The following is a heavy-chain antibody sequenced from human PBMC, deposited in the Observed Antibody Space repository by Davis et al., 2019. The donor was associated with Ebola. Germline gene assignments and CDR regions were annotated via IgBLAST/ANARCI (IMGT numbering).Heavy chain of an antibody. Sequence: ASVKVSCKASGYTFVNYGITWVRQAPGQGLEWLGWIRTYDGNTNYAQKLQDRVTMTTDTSTTTVFMELRSLRSDDTAVYWCARGEGAPDYWGQGTLVTVSS. CDR3: ARGEGAPDY. V-gene: IGHV1-18*04. J-gene: IGHJ4*02. D-gene: IGHD1-26*01. CDR1: GYTFVNYG. CDR2: IRTYDGNT.